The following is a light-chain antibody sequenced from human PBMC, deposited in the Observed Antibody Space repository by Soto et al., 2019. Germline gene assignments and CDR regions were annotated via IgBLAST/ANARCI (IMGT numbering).Light chain of an antibody. CDR2: WAS. J-gene: IGKJ1*01. CDR1: QSVLYSSNNKNY. Sequence: DIVMTQSPDSLAVSLGERATINCKSSQSVLYSSNNKNYLTWYQQKPGQPPKLLIYWASTRESGVPHRFSGSGSGTDFTRTISSLQAEDVAVYYCQQYYRTPWTFGQGTKVEIK. CDR3: QQYYRTPWT. V-gene: IGKV4-1*01.